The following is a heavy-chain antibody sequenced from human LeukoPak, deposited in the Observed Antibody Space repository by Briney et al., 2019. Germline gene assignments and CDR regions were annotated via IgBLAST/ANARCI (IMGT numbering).Heavy chain of an antibody. CDR2: INPTGGST. CDR3: ARDNSVGDNAWWFDP. CDR1: GYTFTSYD. Sequence: GALVKVSCKASGYTFTSYDINWVRQAPGQGLEWMGLINPTGGSTGYAQKFQGRVTMTRDMSTSTDYMELSSLRSEDTAIYYCARDNSVGDNAWWFDPWGQGTLVTVSS. J-gene: IGHJ5*02. V-gene: IGHV1-46*01. D-gene: IGHD1-26*01.